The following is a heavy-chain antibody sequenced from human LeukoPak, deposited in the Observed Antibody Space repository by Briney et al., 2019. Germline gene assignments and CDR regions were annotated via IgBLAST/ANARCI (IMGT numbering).Heavy chain of an antibody. D-gene: IGHD3-16*01. CDR2: IHPSGGST. J-gene: IGHJ5*02. Sequence: ASVKVSCKSSGYMFTRNYMHWVRQAPGQGLEWMGVIHPSGGSTSYSQRFQGRVTVTTDTSTSTVSMELSSLRSDDTAVYYCARGVFDGGNTAGGYWFDPWGQGTLVTVSS. CDR3: ARGVFDGGNTAGGYWFDP. CDR1: GYMFTRNY. V-gene: IGHV1-46*01.